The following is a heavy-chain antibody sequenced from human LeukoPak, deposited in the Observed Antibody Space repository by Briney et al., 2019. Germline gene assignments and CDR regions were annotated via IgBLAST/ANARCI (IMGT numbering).Heavy chain of an antibody. V-gene: IGHV1-69*04. J-gene: IGHJ6*02. CDR3: ARARTMIDSPYYYYYYGMDV. CDR1: GYTFTSYG. Sequence: SVKVSCKASGYTFTSYGISWVRQAPGQGLEWMGRIIPILGIANYAQKFQGRVTITADKSTSTAYMELSSLRSEDTAVYYCARARTMIDSPYYYYYYGMDVWGQGTTVTVSS. D-gene: IGHD3-22*01. CDR2: IIPILGIA.